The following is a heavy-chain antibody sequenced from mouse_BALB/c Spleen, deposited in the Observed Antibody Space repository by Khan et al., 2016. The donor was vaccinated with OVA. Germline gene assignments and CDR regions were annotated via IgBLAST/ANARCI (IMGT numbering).Heavy chain of an antibody. D-gene: IGHD1-1*01. CDR2: INPSTGYT. J-gene: IGHJ3*01. V-gene: IGHV1-7*01. CDR1: GYTFTTYW. Sequence: VQLVESGAELAKPGASVKMSCKASGYTFTTYWMHWVKQRPGQGLEWIGYINPSTGYTEYNQRFKDKATLTADKSSSTAYMQLSSLTSEESAVYYCGKSGSRYAWLTYWGKGTLVTVSA. CDR3: GKSGSRYAWLTY.